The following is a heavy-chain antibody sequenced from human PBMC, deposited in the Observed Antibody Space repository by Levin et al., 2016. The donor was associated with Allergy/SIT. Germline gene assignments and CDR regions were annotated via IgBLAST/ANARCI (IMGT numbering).Heavy chain of an antibody. CDR1: GGTFSSYA. J-gene: IGHJ6*02. CDR3: ARPGVMGYYYDTQWSYYYYYGMDV. CDR2: IIPIFGTA. D-gene: IGHD3-22*01. V-gene: IGHV1-69*13. Sequence: SVKVSCKASGGTFSSYAISWVRQAPGQGLEWMGGIIPIFGTANYAQKFQGRVTITADESTSTAYMELSSLRSEDTAVYYCARPGVMGYYYDTQWSYYYYYGMDVWGQGTTVTVSS.